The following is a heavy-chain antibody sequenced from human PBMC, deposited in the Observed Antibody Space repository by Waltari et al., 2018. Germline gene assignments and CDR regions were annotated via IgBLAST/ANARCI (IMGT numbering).Heavy chain of an antibody. J-gene: IGHJ4*02. V-gene: IGHV4-34*01. CDR1: NGPFNGYY. CDR3: ARDARDWESITNSYFDS. D-gene: IGHD2-21*01. Sequence: QVQLQQWGAGLLEPSETLSLTCAISNGPFNGYYWSWIRQPPGKGLEWIGEVDHSGSANYSPSRKSRATISFNTSQKQFSLTLTTVTAADTAEYYCARDARDWESITNSYFDSWGQGTLVAVSS. CDR2: VDHSGSA.